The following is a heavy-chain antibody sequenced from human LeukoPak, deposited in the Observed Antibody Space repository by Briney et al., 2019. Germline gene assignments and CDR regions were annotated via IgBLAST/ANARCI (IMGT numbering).Heavy chain of an antibody. Sequence: SETLSLTCTVSGGSISSYYWSWIRQPAGKGLEWIGRIYTSGSTNYNPSLKSRVTMSVDTSKNQFSLKLSSVTAADTAVYYCARERMDYYDSSGYHRWFDPWGQGTLVTVSS. CDR2: IYTSGST. J-gene: IGHJ5*02. D-gene: IGHD3-22*01. CDR3: ARERMDYYDSSGYHRWFDP. CDR1: GGSISSYY. V-gene: IGHV4-4*07.